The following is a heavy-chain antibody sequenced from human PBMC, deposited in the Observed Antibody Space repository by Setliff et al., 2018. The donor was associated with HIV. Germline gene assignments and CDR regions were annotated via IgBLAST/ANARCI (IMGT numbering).Heavy chain of an antibody. CDR3: ASARFLEWLSSYYFDY. CDR2: IYYSGST. V-gene: IGHV4-39*07. J-gene: IGHJ4*02. CDR1: GGSISRSSYY. D-gene: IGHD3-3*01. Sequence: SETLSLTCTVSGGSISRSSYYWGWIRQPPGKGLEWIGSIYYSGSTYYNPSLKSRVTISVDTSKNQFSLKLSSVTAADTAVYYCASARFLEWLSSYYFDYWGQGTLVTVS.